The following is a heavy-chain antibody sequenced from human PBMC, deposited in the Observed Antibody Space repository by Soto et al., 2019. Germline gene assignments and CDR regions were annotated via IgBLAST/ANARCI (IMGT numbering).Heavy chain of an antibody. Sequence: QVQLVQSGAEVKKPGSSVKVSCKASEDTLSSYAISWVRQAPGQGLEWMGGIIPFSGTANYAQKFQGRVTITADKSTSTAYMKLSSLRSEDTAVYYCVREGYYDSSGYYPGWFDPWGQGTLVTVSS. J-gene: IGHJ5*02. CDR1: EDTLSSYA. D-gene: IGHD3-22*01. CDR3: VREGYYDSSGYYPGWFDP. V-gene: IGHV1-69*06. CDR2: IIPFSGTA.